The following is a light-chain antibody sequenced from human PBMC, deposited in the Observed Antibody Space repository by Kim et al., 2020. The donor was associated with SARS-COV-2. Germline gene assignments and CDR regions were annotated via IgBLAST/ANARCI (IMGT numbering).Light chain of an antibody. CDR3: LQHTTYPLT. Sequence: DIQMTQSPSAMSASVGDRVTITCRASQGINNHFAWFQLKPGKVPQRLIYAASSLHSGVPSRFSGSGYGTEFTLTISNLQPEDSATYYCLQHTTYPLTFDGGTKVDIK. V-gene: IGKV1-17*03. CDR1: QGINNH. J-gene: IGKJ4*01. CDR2: AAS.